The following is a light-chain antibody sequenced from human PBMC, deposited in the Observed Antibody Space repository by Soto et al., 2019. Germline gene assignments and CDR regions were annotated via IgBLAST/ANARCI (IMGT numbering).Light chain of an antibody. Sequence: QTVVTQEPSLTMSPGGTVTLTCASSTGAVTSDSYPNWVQQKPGQAPRALIYSTSNSHSWTPARFSGSLLGGKAALTLSGVQPEDEAEYYCLLYFGSSQIFGGGTKLTVL. CDR3: LLYFGSSQI. CDR1: TGAVTSDSY. CDR2: STS. J-gene: IGLJ2*01. V-gene: IGLV7-43*01.